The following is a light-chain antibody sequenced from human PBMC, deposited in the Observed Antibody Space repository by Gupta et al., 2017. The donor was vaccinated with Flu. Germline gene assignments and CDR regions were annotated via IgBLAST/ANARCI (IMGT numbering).Light chain of an antibody. CDR1: SSNIGSNT. Sequence: VTISCSGSSSNIGSNTVNWYQQVPGMDPKRLFYGKNQRPSGVPPRFSGSKYDSSPSLSISLLHSPPDADYSYSPSNNILNKHYLFGTGTNLTVL. CDR2: GKN. J-gene: IGLJ1*01. V-gene: IGLV1-44*01. CDR3: SPSNNILNKHYL.